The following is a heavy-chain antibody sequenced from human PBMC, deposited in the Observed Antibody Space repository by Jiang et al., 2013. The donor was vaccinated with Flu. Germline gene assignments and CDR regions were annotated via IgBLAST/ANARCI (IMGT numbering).Heavy chain of an antibody. CDR3: ARDSWGGSMVDV. CDR2: IIPIFGTA. Sequence: SCKASGGTFSSYAISWVRQAPGQGLEWMGGIIPIFGTANYAQKFQGRVTITADESTSTAYMELSSLRSEDTAVYYCARDSWGGSMVDVWGQGTTVTVSS. CDR1: GGTFSSYA. J-gene: IGHJ6*02. V-gene: IGHV1-69*01. D-gene: IGHD3-16*01.